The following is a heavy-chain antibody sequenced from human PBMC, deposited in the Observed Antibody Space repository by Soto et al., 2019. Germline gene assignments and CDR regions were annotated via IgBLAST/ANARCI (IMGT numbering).Heavy chain of an antibody. V-gene: IGHV3-30*03. J-gene: IGHJ6*02. CDR3: ATELGAYYYYSGMDV. D-gene: IGHD3-16*01. CDR1: GFTFSSYG. CDR2: ISYDGSNK. Sequence: PGGSLRLSCAASGFTFSSYGMHWVRQPPGKGRGWVAVISYDGSNKYYADSVKGRFTISRDNSKNTLYLQMNSLRAEDTAVYYCATELGAYYYYSGMDVWGQGTTVTVSS.